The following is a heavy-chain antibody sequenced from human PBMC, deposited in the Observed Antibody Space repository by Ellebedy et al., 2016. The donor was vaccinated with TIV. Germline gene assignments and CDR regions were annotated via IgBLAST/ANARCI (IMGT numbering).Heavy chain of an antibody. J-gene: IGHJ6*03. V-gene: IGHV1-18*01. Sequence: ASVKVSXXASGYTFTSYGISWVRQAPGQGLEWMGWISAYNGNTNYAQKLQGRVTMTTDTSTSTAYMELRSLRCEDTAVYYCARSEDYYYYMDVWGKGTTVTVSS. CDR3: ARSEDYYYYMDV. CDR2: ISAYNGNT. CDR1: GYTFTSYG.